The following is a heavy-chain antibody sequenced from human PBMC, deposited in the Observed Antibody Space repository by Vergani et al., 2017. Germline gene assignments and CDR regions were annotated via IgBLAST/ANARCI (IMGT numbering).Heavy chain of an antibody. V-gene: IGHV3-23*01. CDR2: ISGNGGSA. Sequence: EVQLLESGGRLVQPGGSLRLSCVASGFAFSRYAMSWVRQAPGKGLEWVSVISGNGGSAHFADSVKGRFTISRDNSNSMLYLQMNSLRVDDTAVYWCVRDSSVTTYESNGMDVWGQGTTVTVSS. CDR3: VRDSSVTTYESNGMDV. CDR1: GFAFSRYA. J-gene: IGHJ6*02. D-gene: IGHD4-17*01.